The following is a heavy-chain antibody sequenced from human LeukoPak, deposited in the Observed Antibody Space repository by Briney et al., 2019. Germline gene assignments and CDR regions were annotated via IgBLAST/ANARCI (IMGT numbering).Heavy chain of an antibody. D-gene: IGHD3-9*01. CDR2: IYSSGST. V-gene: IGHV4-4*09. CDR3: VREEPDYDIVTAMRGKYNYYYYYMEV. J-gene: IGHJ6*03. Sequence: SETLSLTCTVSGGSISRYYWSWIRQPPGKGLEWIGYIYSSGSTNYNPSLKSRVTISVDTSKNQFSLELSSVTAADTAVYYCVREEPDYDIVTAMRGKYNYYYYYMEVWGKGTTVTISS. CDR1: GGSISRYY.